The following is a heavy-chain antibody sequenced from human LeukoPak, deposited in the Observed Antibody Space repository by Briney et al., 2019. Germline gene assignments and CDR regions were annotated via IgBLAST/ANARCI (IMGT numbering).Heavy chain of an antibody. Sequence: ASVKVSCKASGYTFTDYYIHWVRQAPGQGLEWMGWINVKSGDTFFAQTFQGRVTLTGDTSINTAYMELSRLRSDDTAVFYCARSYYDVLTGNYMWLAPWGQGTLVTVSP. D-gene: IGHD3-9*01. V-gene: IGHV1-2*02. J-gene: IGHJ5*02. CDR2: INVKSGDT. CDR1: GYTFTDYY. CDR3: ARSYYDVLTGNYMWLAP.